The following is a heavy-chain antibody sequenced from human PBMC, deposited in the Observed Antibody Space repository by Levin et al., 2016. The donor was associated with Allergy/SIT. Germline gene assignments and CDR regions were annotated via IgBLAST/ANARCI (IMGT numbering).Heavy chain of an antibody. Sequence: WIRQPPGKGLEWIGYIYYSGSTNYNPSLKSRVTISVDTSKNQFSLKLSSVTAADTAVYYCARHYSNDYGDEYYFDYWGQGTLVTVSS. J-gene: IGHJ4*02. CDR3: ARHYSNDYGDEYYFDY. V-gene: IGHV4-59*08. CDR2: IYYSGST. D-gene: IGHD4-17*01.